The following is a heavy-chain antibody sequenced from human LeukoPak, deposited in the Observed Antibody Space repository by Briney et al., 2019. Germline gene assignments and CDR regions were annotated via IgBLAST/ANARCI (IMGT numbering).Heavy chain of an antibody. Sequence: SETLSLTCAVSGVSFDDYYWSWVRQTPGKGLEWIGEINHSGYTNDSPSLKNRVTLSIDTSRKQFSLNLRSVTVADAGIYYCTRMTTGHDYWGQGTLVTVSS. CDR3: TRMTTGHDY. D-gene: IGHD4-17*01. V-gene: IGHV4-34*01. CDR1: GVSFDDYY. CDR2: INHSGYT. J-gene: IGHJ4*02.